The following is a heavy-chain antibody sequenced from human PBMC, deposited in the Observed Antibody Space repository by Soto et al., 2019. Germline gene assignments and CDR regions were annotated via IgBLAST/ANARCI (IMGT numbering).Heavy chain of an antibody. CDR1: GFTFSSYS. V-gene: IGHV3-21*01. CDR3: ARDSKDLSNYTPYYYYMDV. Sequence: GSLRLSCAASGFTFSSYSMNWVRQAPGKGLEWVSSISSSSSYIYYADSVKGRFTISRDNAKNSLYLQMNSLRAEDTAVYYCARDSKDLSNYTPYYYYMDVWGKGTTVTVSS. D-gene: IGHD4-4*01. J-gene: IGHJ6*03. CDR2: ISSSSSYI.